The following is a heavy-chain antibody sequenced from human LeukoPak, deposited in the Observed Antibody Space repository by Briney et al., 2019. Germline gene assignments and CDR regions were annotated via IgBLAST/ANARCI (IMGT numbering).Heavy chain of an antibody. CDR3: AREAGYSYNFYFVY. Sequence: GGSLRLSCAASGYIFRRYWVSWDRQAPGKGLEWVANINEDGSQKNYVDSVKGRFIISRDNARNSLYLQMNSLRAEDTALYYCAREAGYSYNFYFVYWGQGTLVTVSS. CDR1: GYIFRRYW. D-gene: IGHD5-18*01. CDR2: INEDGSQK. V-gene: IGHV3-7*05. J-gene: IGHJ4*02.